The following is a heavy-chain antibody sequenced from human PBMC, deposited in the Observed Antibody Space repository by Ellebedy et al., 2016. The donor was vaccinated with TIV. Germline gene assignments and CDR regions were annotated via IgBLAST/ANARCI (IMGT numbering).Heavy chain of an antibody. Sequence: SVKVSCXAYGGTLSSYAISWLRQAPGQGLEWMGGIIPTFGTRNYAQNLQGRVTITADDSTNTAYMELRSLKSEDTAVYYCAAPRRDYNDTKDFDLWGRGTLVTVSS. CDR2: IIPTFGTR. V-gene: IGHV1-69*13. CDR3: AAPRRDYNDTKDFDL. CDR1: GGTLSSYA. D-gene: IGHD3-10*01. J-gene: IGHJ2*01.